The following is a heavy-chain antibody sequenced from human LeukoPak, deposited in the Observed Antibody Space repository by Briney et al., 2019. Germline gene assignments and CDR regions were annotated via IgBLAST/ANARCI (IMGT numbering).Heavy chain of an antibody. CDR3: AKDGTVAYASYYYYGMDV. V-gene: IGHV3-30*18. CDR2: ISYDGSNK. D-gene: IGHD4-23*01. Sequence: GGSLRLSCAASGFTFSSYGMPWVRQAPGEGLEWVAVISYDGSNKYYADSVKGRFTISRDNSKNTLYLQMNSLRAEDTAVYYCAKDGTVAYASYYYYGMDVWGQGTTITVSS. CDR1: GFTFSSYG. J-gene: IGHJ6*02.